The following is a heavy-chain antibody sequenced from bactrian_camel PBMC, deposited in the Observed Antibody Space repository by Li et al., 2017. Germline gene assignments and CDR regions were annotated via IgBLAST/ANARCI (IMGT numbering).Heavy chain of an antibody. D-gene: IGHD7*01. CDR3: GVRGGTYCVDYLRRGDGSY. CDR2: ITTDGVGVA. Sequence: HVQLVESGGGSVQVGGSLKLTCKFSGYITSTCGMSWYRQAPGKEREWVSTITTDGVGVATYADSVKGRFTISQDNEKNTLYLQMKSLKPEDTATYYCGVRGGTYCVDYLRRGDGSYWGQGTQVTVS. CDR1: GYITSTCG. V-gene: IGHV3S1*01. J-gene: IGHJ4*01.